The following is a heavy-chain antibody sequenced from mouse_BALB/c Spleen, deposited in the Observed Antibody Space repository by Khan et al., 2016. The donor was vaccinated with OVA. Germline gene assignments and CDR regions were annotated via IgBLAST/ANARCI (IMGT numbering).Heavy chain of an antibody. CDR2: TNPTNGRT. CDR1: GYTFTSYW. Sequence: QVQLKESGAELVKAGASVKMSCKASGYTFTSYWMHWVKQRLGQGLEWFAETNPTNGRTYYNEKFKSKATLTLDKSSSTAYMLLSGPTFEDSAVYDCERIKKIVATYFDYWGQGTTLTVSS. CDR3: ERIKKIVATYFDY. J-gene: IGHJ2*01. V-gene: IGHV1S81*02. D-gene: IGHD1-1*01.